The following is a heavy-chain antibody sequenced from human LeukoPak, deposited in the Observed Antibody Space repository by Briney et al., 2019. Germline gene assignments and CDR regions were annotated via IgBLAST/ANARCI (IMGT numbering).Heavy chain of an antibody. CDR3: ARGSRLRIQSPDNWFDP. Sequence: PSETLSLTCTVSGGSISSSSYYWGWIRQPPGKGLEWIGSIYYSGSTYYNPSLKSRVTISVDTSKNQFSLKLSSVTAADTAVYYCARGSRLRIQSPDNWFDPWGQGTLVTVSS. CDR2: IYYSGST. V-gene: IGHV4-39*07. CDR1: GGSISSSSYY. J-gene: IGHJ5*02. D-gene: IGHD4-17*01.